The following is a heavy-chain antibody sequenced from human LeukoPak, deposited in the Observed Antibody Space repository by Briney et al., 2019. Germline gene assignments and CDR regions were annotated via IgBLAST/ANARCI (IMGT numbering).Heavy chain of an antibody. J-gene: IGHJ5*02. CDR3: ARPVTTVDLFDP. CDR1: GYTFTGYY. Sequence: ASVKVSCKASGYTFTGYYMHWVRQAPGQGLEWMGWINPNSGGTNYAQKFQGRVTMTRDTSISTAYMELSRLRSDDTAVYYCARPVTTVDLFDPWGQGTLVTVSS. V-gene: IGHV1-2*02. D-gene: IGHD4-17*01. CDR2: INPNSGGT.